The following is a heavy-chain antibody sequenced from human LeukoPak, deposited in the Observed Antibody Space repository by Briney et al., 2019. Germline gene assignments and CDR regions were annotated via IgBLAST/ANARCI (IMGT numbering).Heavy chain of an antibody. CDR1: GFTFSSYS. V-gene: IGHV3-21*01. CDR2: ISTSGSYI. J-gene: IGHJ5*02. Sequence: PGGSLRLSCAASGFTFSSYSMNWVRQAPGKGLEWVSSISTSGSYIYYANSMKGRFTISRDNAKNSLYLQMNSLRVEDSAAYYCATDLIHYYASGAKTWGQGTLVTVSS. CDR3: ATDLIHYYASGAKT. D-gene: IGHD3-10*01.